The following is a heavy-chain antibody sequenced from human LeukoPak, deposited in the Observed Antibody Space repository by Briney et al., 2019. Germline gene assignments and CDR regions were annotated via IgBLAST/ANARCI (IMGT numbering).Heavy chain of an antibody. CDR3: ARTYYYGSDPFDP. CDR1: GFTFSSYG. D-gene: IGHD3-10*01. J-gene: IGHJ5*02. Sequence: GRSLRLSCAASGFTFSSYGMHWVRQAPGKGLEWAASVSYDGSTRFYADSVKGRFAISRDNSKNTLYLQMNSLRADDTAVYYCARTYYYGSDPFDPWGQGTLVTVSS. V-gene: IGHV3-30*03. CDR2: VSYDGSTR.